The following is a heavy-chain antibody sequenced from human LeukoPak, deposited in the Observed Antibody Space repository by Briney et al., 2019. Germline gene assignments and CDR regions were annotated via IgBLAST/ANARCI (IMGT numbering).Heavy chain of an antibody. CDR3: AKGLTIHTIDY. J-gene: IGHJ4*02. Sequence: SETLSLTCTVSGGSVSSGSYYWSWIRQPPGKGLEWIGYIYYSGSTNYNPSLKSRVTISVDTSKNQFSLKLSSVTAADTAVYYCAKGLTIHTIDYWGQGTLVTVSS. V-gene: IGHV4-61*01. D-gene: IGHD3-3*01. CDR1: GGSVSSGSYY. CDR2: IYYSGST.